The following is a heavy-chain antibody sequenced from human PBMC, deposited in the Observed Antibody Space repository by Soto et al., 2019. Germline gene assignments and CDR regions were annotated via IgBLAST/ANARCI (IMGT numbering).Heavy chain of an antibody. CDR1: GFTFNTFG. J-gene: IGHJ4*02. CDR3: ANSPHFYCSSYHRYKYYVDY. V-gene: IGHV3-30*18. CDR2: ISYDGSDK. D-gene: IGHD2-2*01. Sequence: QEQLVESGGGVVLPGRSLRLSCAASGFTFNTFGMHWVRQAPGKGLEWVAVISYDGSDKYYSDSVRGRFTISRDNSMNTLYLQMSSLRTEDTAVDYCANSPHFYCSSYHRYKYYVDYWGQGPLVAVSS.